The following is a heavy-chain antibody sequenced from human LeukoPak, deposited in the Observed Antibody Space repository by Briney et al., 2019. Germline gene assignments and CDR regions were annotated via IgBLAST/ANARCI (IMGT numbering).Heavy chain of an antibody. D-gene: IGHD1-26*01. CDR2: IYYSGST. J-gene: IGHJ4*02. CDR3: ARDRELRPFDY. Sequence: SETLSLTCTVSGGSISSYYWSWIRQPPGKGLEWIGYIYYSGSTNYNPSLKSRVTISVDTSKNQFSLKLSSVTAADTAVYYCARDRELRPFDYWGQGTLVTVSS. CDR1: GGSISSYY. V-gene: IGHV4-59*01.